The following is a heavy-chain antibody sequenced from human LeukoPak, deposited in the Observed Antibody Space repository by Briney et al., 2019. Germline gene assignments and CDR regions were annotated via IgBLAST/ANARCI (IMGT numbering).Heavy chain of an antibody. CDR1: GGTFSSYT. D-gene: IGHD5-24*01. J-gene: IGHJ4*02. CDR2: IIPILGIA. V-gene: IGHV1-69*04. Sequence: SVKVSCKASGGTFSSYTISWVRQAPGQGLEWMGRIIPILGIANYAQKFQGRVTITADKSTSTAYMELSSLRSEDTAVYYCARERRDGYNHPSGYFDHWGQETLVTVSS. CDR3: ARERRDGYNHPSGYFDH.